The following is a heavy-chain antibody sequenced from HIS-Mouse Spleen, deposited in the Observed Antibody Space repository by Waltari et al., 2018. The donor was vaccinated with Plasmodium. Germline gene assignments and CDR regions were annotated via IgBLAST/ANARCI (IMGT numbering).Heavy chain of an antibody. CDR1: GFSLSNARMG. V-gene: IGHV2-26*01. D-gene: IGHD2-2*01. J-gene: IGHJ4*02. Sequence: QVTLKESGPVLVKPTETLTLTCTVPGFSLSNARMGVSWIRQPPGKALEWLAHIFSNDEKSYSTSLKSRLTISKDTSKSQVVLTMTNMDPVDTATYYCARILADIVVVPAAMRTYYFDYWGQGTLVTVSS. CDR2: IFSNDEK. CDR3: ARILADIVVVPAAMRTYYFDY.